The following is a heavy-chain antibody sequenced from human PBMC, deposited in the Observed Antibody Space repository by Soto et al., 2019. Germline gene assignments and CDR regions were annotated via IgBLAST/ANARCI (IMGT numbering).Heavy chain of an antibody. D-gene: IGHD3-9*01. V-gene: IGHV3-20*01. J-gene: IGHJ4*02. CDR3: ARGPSVLRYFDWLFPFDY. Sequence: GGSMRLSCAASGFTFEDYGMSWVRQAPGKGLEWVSGINWNGGSTGYADSVKGRFTISRDNAKNSLYLQMNSLRAEDTASYHCARGPSVLRYFDWLFPFDYWGQGTLVTVSS. CDR2: INWNGGST. CDR1: GFTFEDYG.